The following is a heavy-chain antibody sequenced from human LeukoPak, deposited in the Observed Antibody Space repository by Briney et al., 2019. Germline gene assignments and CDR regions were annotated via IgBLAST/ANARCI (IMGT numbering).Heavy chain of an antibody. D-gene: IGHD1-26*01. CDR2: IIPILGIA. CDR1: GGTFSSYA. CDR3: ARVSGSYGYNWFDP. V-gene: IGHV1-69*04. Sequence: SVKVSCKASGGTFSSYAISWVRQAPGQGLEWMGRIIPILGIANYAQKLQGRVTITADKSTSTAYMELSSLRSGDTAVYYCARVSGSYGYNWFDPWGQGTLVTVSS. J-gene: IGHJ5*02.